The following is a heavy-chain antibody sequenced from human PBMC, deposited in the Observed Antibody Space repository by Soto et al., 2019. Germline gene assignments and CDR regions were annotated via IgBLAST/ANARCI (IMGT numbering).Heavy chain of an antibody. Sequence: EVQLLGSGGGLVQPGGSLRLSCAASGFTFSSYAMSWVRQAPGKGLEWVSGVSGSGGTTYYADSVKGRFNISRDNSKNTLYLQMISLRVGDTAVYYCAKDRDFWTGTDDYWGQGTLVTVSS. D-gene: IGHD3-3*01. J-gene: IGHJ4*02. CDR1: GFTFSSYA. CDR2: VSGSGGTT. CDR3: AKDRDFWTGTDDY. V-gene: IGHV3-23*01.